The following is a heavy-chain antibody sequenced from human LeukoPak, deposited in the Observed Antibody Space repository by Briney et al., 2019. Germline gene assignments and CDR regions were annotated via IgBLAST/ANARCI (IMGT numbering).Heavy chain of an antibody. J-gene: IGHJ1*01. CDR2: MNPNSGNT. V-gene: IGHV1-8*01. CDR1: GYTFTSYD. CDR3: ARVTRDGSGYYFECFQH. D-gene: IGHD3-22*01. Sequence: ASVKVSCKASGYTFTSYDINWVRQATGQGLEWMGWMNPNSGNTGYAQKFQGRVTMTRNTSISTAYMELSSLRSEDTAVYYCARVTRDGSGYYFECFQHWGQGTLVTVSS.